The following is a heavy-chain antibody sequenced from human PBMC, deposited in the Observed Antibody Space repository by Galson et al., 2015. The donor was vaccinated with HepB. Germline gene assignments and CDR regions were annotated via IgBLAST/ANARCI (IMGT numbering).Heavy chain of an antibody. D-gene: IGHD1-14*01. CDR3: ARHVKRGLTIGNWFDP. CDR2: ISAYNGNT. Sequence: SVKVSCKASGYTFTSYGISWVRQAPGQGLEWMGWISAYNGNTNYAQKLQGRVTMTTDTSTSTAYMELRSLRSDDTAVYYCARHVKRGLTIGNWFDPWGQGTLVTVSS. J-gene: IGHJ5*02. CDR1: GYTFTSYG. V-gene: IGHV1-18*04.